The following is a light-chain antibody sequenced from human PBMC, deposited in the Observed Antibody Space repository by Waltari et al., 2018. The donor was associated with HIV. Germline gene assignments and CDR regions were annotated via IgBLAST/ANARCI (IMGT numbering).Light chain of an antibody. CDR2: WAS. J-gene: IGKJ1*01. CDR3: QQYYTTPRT. CDR1: QSILFSTTNSNY. V-gene: IGKV4-1*01. Sequence: DIVLTQSPDSLTVSLGERATINCKASQSILFSTTNSNYLAWYQQKPGHPPKLLISWASGRRSGVPDRFSGAGSGTDFTLTITSLQAEDVAVYYCQQYYTTPRTFGQGTKVEIK.